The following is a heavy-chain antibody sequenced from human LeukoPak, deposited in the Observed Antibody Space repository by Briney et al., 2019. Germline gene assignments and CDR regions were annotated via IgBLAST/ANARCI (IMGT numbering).Heavy chain of an antibody. Sequence: GGSLRLSCAASGLPFTRYWMSSVRQAPGKGLEWVANIKPDGSEKHYVDSVKGRFTISRDNAKNSLYLQMNGLRAEDTAVYYCARLAAGSDYFDSWGQGTLVTVSS. V-gene: IGHV3-7*04. J-gene: IGHJ4*02. CDR1: GLPFTRYW. D-gene: IGHD6-13*01. CDR2: IKPDGSEK. CDR3: ARLAAGSDYFDS.